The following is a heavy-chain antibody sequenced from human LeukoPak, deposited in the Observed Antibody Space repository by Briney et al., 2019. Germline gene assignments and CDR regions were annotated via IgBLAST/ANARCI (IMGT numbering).Heavy chain of an antibody. D-gene: IGHD6-19*01. Sequence: GESLKISCKGSGYSFTSYWISCVRQMPGKGLEWMGRIDPSDSYTNYSPSFQGHVTISADKSISTVYLQWSSLKASDTAMYYCARHSAGIVVAGKWGQGTLVTVSS. CDR2: IDPSDSYT. CDR3: ARHSAGIVVAGK. J-gene: IGHJ4*02. V-gene: IGHV5-10-1*01. CDR1: GYSFTSYW.